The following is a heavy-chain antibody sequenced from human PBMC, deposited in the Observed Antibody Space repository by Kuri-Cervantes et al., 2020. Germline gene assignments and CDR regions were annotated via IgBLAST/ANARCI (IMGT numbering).Heavy chain of an antibody. CDR1: GFTFSSYA. CDR3: ARGGVRGWYYFDY. Sequence: GESLKISCAASGFTFSSYAMHWVRQAPGKGLEWVAVISYDGSNKYYADSVKGRFTISRDNSKNTLYLQMNSLRAEDTAVYYCARGGVRGWYYFDYWGQGTLVTVSS. J-gene: IGHJ4*02. D-gene: IGHD6-19*01. CDR2: ISYDGSNK. V-gene: IGHV3-30-3*01.